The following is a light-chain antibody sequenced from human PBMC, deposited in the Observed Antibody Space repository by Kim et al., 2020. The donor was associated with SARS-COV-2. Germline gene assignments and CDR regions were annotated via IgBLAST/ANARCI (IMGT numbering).Light chain of an antibody. V-gene: IGLV1-47*02. CDR3: ATWDDSLSGRV. CDR2: TNN. CDR1: TSNIGRNY. J-gene: IGLJ2*01. Sequence: GQRVAISCSASTSNIGRNYEMWYQQHPGTAPTLLIFTNNQRPSGVPDRFSGSKSGTSASLAISGLRSEDEADYYCATWDDSLSGRVFGGGTQLTVL.